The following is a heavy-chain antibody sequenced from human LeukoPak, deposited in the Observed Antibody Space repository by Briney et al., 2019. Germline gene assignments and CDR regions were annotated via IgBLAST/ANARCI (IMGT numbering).Heavy chain of an antibody. D-gene: IGHD3-10*01. V-gene: IGHV4-34*01. CDR1: GGSFSGYY. CDR2: INHSGST. CDR3: ARAPSMVRGVPTDY. Sequence: SETLSLTCAAYGGSFSGYYWSWIRQPPGKGLEWIGEINHSGSTNYSPSLKSRVTISVDTSKNQFSLKLSSVTAADTAVYYCARAPSMVRGVPTDYWGQGTLVTVSS. J-gene: IGHJ4*02.